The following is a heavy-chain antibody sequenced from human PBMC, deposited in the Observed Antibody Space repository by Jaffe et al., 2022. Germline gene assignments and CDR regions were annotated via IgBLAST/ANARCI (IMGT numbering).Heavy chain of an antibody. J-gene: IGHJ6*04. CDR2: ISGSGGST. CDR1: GFTFSSYA. V-gene: IGHV3-23*01. Sequence: EVQLLESGGGLVQPGGSLRLSCAASGFTFSSYAMSWVRQAPGKGLEWVSAISGSGGSTYYADSVKGRFTISRDNSKNTLYLQMNSLRAEDTAVYYCAKDSKDILRYFDWLFHLMDVWGKGTTVTVSS. D-gene: IGHD3-9*01. CDR3: AKDSKDILRYFDWLFHLMDV.